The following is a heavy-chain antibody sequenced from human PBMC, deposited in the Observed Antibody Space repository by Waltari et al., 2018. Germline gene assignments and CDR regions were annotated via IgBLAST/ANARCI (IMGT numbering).Heavy chain of an antibody. CDR1: GFSFSDSA. Sequence: EVQLVESGGGLVQPGGSLKLSCAASGFSFSDSAMHWVRQASGKGLEWVARMKSKANNYATVYAASVKGRFTIFRDDSKNTAYLQMNSLGSDDTAVYYCASDTSTWDEYYLDYWGQGTLVTVSS. CDR2: MKSKANNYAT. V-gene: IGHV3-73*01. D-gene: IGHD2-2*01. J-gene: IGHJ4*02. CDR3: ASDTSTWDEYYLDY.